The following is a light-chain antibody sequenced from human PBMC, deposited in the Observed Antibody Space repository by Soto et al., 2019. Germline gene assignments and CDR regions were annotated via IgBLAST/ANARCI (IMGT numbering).Light chain of an antibody. CDR2: AAS. CDR3: QQFNAVPT. CDR1: QAINNY. Sequence: DIQMTQSPSSLSASVGDRVTITCRASQAINNYLAWYQQKPGKVPTLLISAASTLQSGVPSRFSGCGSGTDFTLTISSLQPEDVATYYCQQFNAVPTFGGGTKVEI. V-gene: IGKV1-27*01. J-gene: IGKJ4*01.